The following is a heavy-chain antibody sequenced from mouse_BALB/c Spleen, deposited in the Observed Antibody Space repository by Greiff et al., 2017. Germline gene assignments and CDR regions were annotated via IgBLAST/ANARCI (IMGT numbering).Heavy chain of an antibody. D-gene: IGHD1-1*01. CDR1: GFTFSSFG. J-gene: IGHJ4*01. CDR2: ISSGSSTI. Sequence: EVKLVESGGGLVQPGGSRKLSCAASGFTFSSFGMHWVRQAPEKGLEWVAYISSGSSTIYYADTVKGRFTISRDNPKNTLFLQMTSLRSADTAMYYCARSGGSSYYYAMDYWGQGTSVTVSS. CDR3: ARSGGSSYYYAMDY. V-gene: IGHV5-17*02.